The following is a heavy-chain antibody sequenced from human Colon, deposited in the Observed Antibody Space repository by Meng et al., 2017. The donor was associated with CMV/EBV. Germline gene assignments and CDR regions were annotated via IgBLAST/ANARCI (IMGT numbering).Heavy chain of an antibody. Sequence: GESLKISCAASGLTLIDYAISWVRQAPGKGLEWVSVIYSGGSDTHFADSVKGRFTISRDNSKNTLFLQMNGLRAEDTAVYYCAKDLRLPHYGMDVGGQGTTVTVSS. CDR1: GLTLIDYA. V-gene: IGHV3-23*03. CDR3: AKDLRLPHYGMDV. J-gene: IGHJ6*02. CDR2: IYSGGSDT.